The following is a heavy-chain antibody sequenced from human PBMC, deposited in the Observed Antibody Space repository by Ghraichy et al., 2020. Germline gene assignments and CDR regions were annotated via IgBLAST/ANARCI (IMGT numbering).Heavy chain of an antibody. CDR2: IKHDGSEE. CDR1: GFLISNSW. Sequence: GGSLRLSCAGSGFLISNSWVNWVRQAPGKGLEWVAIIKHDGSEEYYMDSVKGRFTISRDNAKRSVYLHMSSLRVDDTAIYFCASGTGWLIDYWGLGTLVTVSS. D-gene: IGHD6-19*01. V-gene: IGHV3-7*05. CDR3: ASGTGWLIDY. J-gene: IGHJ4*02.